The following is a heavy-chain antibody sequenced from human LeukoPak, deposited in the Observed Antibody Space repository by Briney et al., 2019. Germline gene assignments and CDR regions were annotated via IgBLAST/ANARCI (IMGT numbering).Heavy chain of an antibody. CDR2: IYYSGST. J-gene: IGHJ6*02. D-gene: IGHD3-9*01. CDR1: GGSISSYY. Sequence: SETLSLTCTVSGGSISSYYWSWIRQPPGKGLEWIGYIYYSGSTNYNPSLKSRVTISVDTSKNQFSLKLSSVTAADTAVYYCARRYFDWLGTPLQDYGMDVWGQGTTVTVSS. V-gene: IGHV4-59*08. CDR3: ARRYFDWLGTPLQDYGMDV.